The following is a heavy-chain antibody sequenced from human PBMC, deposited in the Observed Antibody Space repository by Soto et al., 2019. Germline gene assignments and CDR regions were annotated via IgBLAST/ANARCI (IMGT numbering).Heavy chain of an antibody. V-gene: IGHV3-43*01. J-gene: IGHJ4*02. D-gene: IGHD3-3*01. Sequence: PGGSLRLSCAASGFTFVDYTMHWVRQAPGKGLEWVSLISWDGGSTYYADSVKGRFTISRDNSKNSLYLQMNSLRTEDTALYYCAKEQQAYYDFWSGSRPFDYWGQGTLVTVSS. CDR3: AKEQQAYYDFWSGSRPFDY. CDR1: GFTFVDYT. CDR2: ISWDGGST.